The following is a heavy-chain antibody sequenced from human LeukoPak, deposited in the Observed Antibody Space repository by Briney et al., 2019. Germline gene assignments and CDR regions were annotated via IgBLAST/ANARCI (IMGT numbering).Heavy chain of an antibody. CDR1: GGSFSGYY. CDR3: ARVRRDPRKRAFDI. V-gene: IGHV4-34*01. CDR2: INHSGST. Sequence: SETLSLTCAVYGGSFSGYYWSWIRQPPGKGLEWLGEINHSGSTNYNPSLKSRVTISVDTSKNQFSLKLSSVTAADTAVYYCARVRRDPRKRAFDIWGQGTMVTVSS. J-gene: IGHJ3*02. D-gene: IGHD6-25*01.